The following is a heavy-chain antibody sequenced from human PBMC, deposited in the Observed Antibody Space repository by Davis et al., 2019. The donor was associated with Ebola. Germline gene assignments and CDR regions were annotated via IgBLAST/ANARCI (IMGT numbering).Heavy chain of an antibody. V-gene: IGHV1-18*01. CDR1: GYTFTSYG. Sequence: AASVKVSCKASGYTFTSYGISWVRRAPGQGLEWMGWISAYNGNTNYAQKLQGRVTMTTDTSTSTAYIELRSLRSDDTAVYYCARDGDYGDYFDYWGQGTLVTVSS. D-gene: IGHD4-17*01. J-gene: IGHJ4*02. CDR2: ISAYNGNT. CDR3: ARDGDYGDYFDY.